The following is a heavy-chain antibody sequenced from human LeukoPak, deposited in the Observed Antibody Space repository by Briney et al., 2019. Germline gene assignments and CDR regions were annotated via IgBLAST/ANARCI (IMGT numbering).Heavy chain of an antibody. CDR2: ISYDGSNK. CDR1: GFTFSSYW. J-gene: IGHJ4*02. Sequence: GGSLRLSCAASGFTFSSYWMSWVRQAPGKGLEWVAVISYDGSNKYYADSVKGRFTISRDNSKNTLYLQMNSLRAEDTAVYYCARVKGSSTFDYWGQGTLVTVSS. V-gene: IGHV3-30-3*01. CDR3: ARVKGSSTFDY. D-gene: IGHD2-2*01.